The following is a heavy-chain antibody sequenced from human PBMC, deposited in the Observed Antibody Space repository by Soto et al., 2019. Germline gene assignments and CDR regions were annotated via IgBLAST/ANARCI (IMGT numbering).Heavy chain of an antibody. Sequence: GGSLRLSCEASGFDFSSYAMHWVRQAPGKGLEWVGVISYDGNYIYYADSVKGRFTISRDNSKNTLYVQVNSLRPEDTAVYYCAKGILSATIGPYAMDVWGQGATVTVSS. D-gene: IGHD3-16*01. CDR1: GFDFSSYA. CDR2: ISYDGNYI. V-gene: IGHV3-30*18. CDR3: AKGILSATIGPYAMDV. J-gene: IGHJ6*02.